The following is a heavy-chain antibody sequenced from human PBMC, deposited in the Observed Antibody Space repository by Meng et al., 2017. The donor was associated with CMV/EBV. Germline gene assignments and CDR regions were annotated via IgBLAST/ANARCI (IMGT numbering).Heavy chain of an antibody. CDR1: GFTFSSYA. V-gene: IGHV3-30*04. CDR2: ISYDGSNK. CDR3: ARGPGYCSSTSCYMWLDGGGMDV. D-gene: IGHD2-2*02. Sequence: GGSLRLSCAASGFTFSSYAMHWVRQAPGKGLEWVAVISYDGSNKYYADSVKGRFTISRDNSKNTLYLQMTSLRAEDTAVYYCARGPGYCSSTSCYMWLDGGGMDVWGQGTTVTVSS. J-gene: IGHJ6*02.